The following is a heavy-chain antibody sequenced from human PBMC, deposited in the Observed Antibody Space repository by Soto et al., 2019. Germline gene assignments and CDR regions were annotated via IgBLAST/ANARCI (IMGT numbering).Heavy chain of an antibody. CDR3: SRGGGFSGNYL. CDR1: GFSFSDYS. Sequence: EVQLVESGGGLVQPGGSLRLSCAASGFSFSDYSMHWVRQAPGKGLVWVSCIDTDGSTTTYADSVKGRFTISRDNVKNTLYLQMDSLRAEDTALYYCSRGGGFSGNYLGGQGTLVTVSS. V-gene: IGHV3-74*01. D-gene: IGHD1-26*01. CDR2: IDTDGSTT. J-gene: IGHJ4*02.